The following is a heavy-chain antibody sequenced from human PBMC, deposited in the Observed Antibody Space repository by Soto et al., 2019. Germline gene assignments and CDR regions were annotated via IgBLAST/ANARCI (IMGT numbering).Heavy chain of an antibody. CDR1: RVTLSAYG. J-gene: IGHJ4*02. CDR2: ISSSGTT. CDR3: ASQYGGDDFDY. D-gene: IGHD2-21*02. Sequence: AGSLRLACVVSRVTLSAYGINWLRQAPGKGLEWVTYISSSGTTFYADSMRGRFTISRDNAQNSLFLQMNSLRDEDTAVYYCASQYGGDDFDYSGQATLVTVSS. V-gene: IGHV3-48*02.